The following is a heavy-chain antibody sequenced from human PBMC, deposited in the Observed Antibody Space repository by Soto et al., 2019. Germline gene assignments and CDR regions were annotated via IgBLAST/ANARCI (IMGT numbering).Heavy chain of an antibody. J-gene: IGHJ4*02. CDR2: IYYSGST. V-gene: IGHV4-30-4*01. CDR1: GGSISSGDYY. D-gene: IGHD1-1*01. Sequence: SETLSLTCTVSGGSISSGDYYWSWIRQPPGKGLEWIGYIYYSGSTYYNPSLKSRVTISVDTSKNQFSLKLSSVTAADTAVYYCARVGENWNYFDYWGQGTLDTVSS. CDR3: ARVGENWNYFDY.